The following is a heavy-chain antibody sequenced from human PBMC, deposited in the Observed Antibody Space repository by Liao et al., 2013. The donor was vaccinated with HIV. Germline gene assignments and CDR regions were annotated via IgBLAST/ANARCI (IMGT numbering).Heavy chain of an antibody. J-gene: IGHJ4*01. D-gene: IGHD7-27*01. V-gene: IGHV4-59*12. CDR2: TMMVGTT. CDR3: ARGVRNWGSSALVN. Sequence: QVQLQESGPGLVKPSETLSLTCTVSGGSISSYYWNWIRQPPGKGRGVDWRNTMMVGTTSYNPSLKRRVTISVDTSKRQISLKVNSVTAADTAVFYCARGVRNWGSSALVNWGQEPWSPSPQ. CDR1: GGSISSYY.